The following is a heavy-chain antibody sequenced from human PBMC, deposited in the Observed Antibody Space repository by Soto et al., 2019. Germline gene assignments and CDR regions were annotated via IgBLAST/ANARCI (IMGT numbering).Heavy chain of an antibody. CDR1: GGTFGIYA. V-gene: IGHV1-69*01. Sequence: QVQLVQSGSAVSKPGSSVKVSCKASGGTFGIYAIGWVRQAPGQGLEWMGGTIPAFGTTKNAQKCQDRVDMTADESTNTVYRELRGLRFDDTAVYYCARVPRQMLYGPTRNGMDVWGQGTTLIVSS. CDR3: ARVPRQMLYGPTRNGMDV. CDR2: TIPAFGTT. D-gene: IGHD2-2*02. J-gene: IGHJ6*02.